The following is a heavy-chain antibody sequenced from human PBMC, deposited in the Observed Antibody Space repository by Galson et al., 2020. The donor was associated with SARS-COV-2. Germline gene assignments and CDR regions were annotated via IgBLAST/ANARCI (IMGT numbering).Heavy chain of an antibody. Sequence: SETLSLTCTVSGDSLTSGGFHWTWIRQLPGKGLEWIGFIYDNRSTYYNPSLQSRLPISIDTSKNQFSLRLNSVTAADAAVYYCARAASFMELWLRAPYFDHWGQGTLVAVSS. D-gene: IGHD5-12*01. CDR1: GDSLTSGGFH. CDR3: ARAASFMELWLRAPYFDH. J-gene: IGHJ4*02. CDR2: IYDNRST. V-gene: IGHV4-31*03.